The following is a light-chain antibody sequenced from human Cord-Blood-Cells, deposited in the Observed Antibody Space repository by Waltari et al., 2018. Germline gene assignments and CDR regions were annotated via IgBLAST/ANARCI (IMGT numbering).Light chain of an antibody. J-gene: IGKJ4*02. Sequence: AIQLTQSPSSLSASVGDRVTITCRASQGYSSALAWYQQKPGKATKLLIYDASSLESGVPSRFSGSGSGTDFTLTISSLQPEDFATYYCQQFNSYPLTFGGGTKVEIK. V-gene: IGKV1-13*02. CDR3: QQFNSYPLT. CDR2: DAS. CDR1: QGYSSA.